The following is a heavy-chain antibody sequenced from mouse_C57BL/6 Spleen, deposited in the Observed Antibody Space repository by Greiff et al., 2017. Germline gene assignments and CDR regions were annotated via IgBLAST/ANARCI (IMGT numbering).Heavy chain of an antibody. CDR2: INPSTGGT. CDR3: ARGGDGNYPYYFDY. V-gene: IGHV1-42*01. D-gene: IGHD2-1*01. Sequence: EVKLEESGPELVKPGASVKISCKASGYSFTGYYMNWVKQSPEKSLEWIGEINPSTGGTTYNQKFKAKATLTVDKSSSTAYMQLKSLTSEDSAVYYCARGGDGNYPYYFDYWGQGTTLTVSS. CDR1: GYSFTGYY. J-gene: IGHJ2*01.